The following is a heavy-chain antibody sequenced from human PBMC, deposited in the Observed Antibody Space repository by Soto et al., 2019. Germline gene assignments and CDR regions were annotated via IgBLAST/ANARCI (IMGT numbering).Heavy chain of an antibody. CDR1: GGSISSGDYY. CDR2: IYYSGST. J-gene: IGHJ6*02. CDR3: ASGTTVTTGGYYYYYYGMDV. Sequence: SETLSLTCTVSGGSISSGDYYWSWIRQPPGKGLKWIGYIYYSGSTYYNPSLKSRVTISVDTSKNQFSLKLSSVTAADTAVYYCASGTTVTTGGYYYYYYGMDVWGQGTTVTVSS. V-gene: IGHV4-30-4*01. D-gene: IGHD4-4*01.